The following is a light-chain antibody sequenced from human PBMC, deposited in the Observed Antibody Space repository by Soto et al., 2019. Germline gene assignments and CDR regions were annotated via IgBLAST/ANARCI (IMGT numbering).Light chain of an antibody. J-gene: IGKJ5*01. CDR2: GAS. CDR1: QTVRSGY. V-gene: IGKV3-20*01. CDR3: QQYNNWPPIT. Sequence: EIVLTQSPGTVSLSPGERATLSCRASQTVRSGYLAWYQQKPGQAPRLLIQGASRRATGIPDRFSGSGSGTDFTLTISRLEPEDFAVYYCQQYNNWPPITFGQGTRLEIK.